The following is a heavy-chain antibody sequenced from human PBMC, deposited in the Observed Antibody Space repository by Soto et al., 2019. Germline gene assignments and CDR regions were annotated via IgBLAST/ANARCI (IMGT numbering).Heavy chain of an antibody. Sequence: EVQLVESGEGLVQPGGSLRLSCVGSGFTSSSYEMNWVREAPGKGLEWVSNIRSSGRSINYADSVKGRFTISRDNAKNSLYLQMNSLRAEDTAVYYCTRVRDSNAYWGQGTLVTVSS. V-gene: IGHV3-48*03. CDR2: IRSSGRSI. J-gene: IGHJ4*02. CDR3: TRVRDSNAY. D-gene: IGHD3-22*01. CDR1: GFTSSSYE.